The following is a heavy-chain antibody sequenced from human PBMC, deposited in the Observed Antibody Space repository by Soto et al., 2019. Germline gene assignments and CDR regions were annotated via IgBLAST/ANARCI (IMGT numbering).Heavy chain of an antibody. D-gene: IGHD6-13*01. Sequence: WWSLRLSCAASGFTFSSYGMHWFRQAPGKGLEWVAVIWYDGSNKYYADSVKGRFTISRDNSKNTLYLQMNSLRAEDTAVYYCARGPYSSPLDYWGQGTLVTVSS. CDR3: ARGPYSSPLDY. J-gene: IGHJ4*02. V-gene: IGHV3-33*01. CDR1: GFTFSSYG. CDR2: IWYDGSNK.